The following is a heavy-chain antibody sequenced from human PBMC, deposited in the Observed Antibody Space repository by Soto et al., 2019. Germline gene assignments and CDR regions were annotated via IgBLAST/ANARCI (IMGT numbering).Heavy chain of an antibody. J-gene: IGHJ5*02. CDR3: AKRPRYCSSTSCYYWFDP. CDR2: TSGSGGST. Sequence: GGSLRLSCAASGFTFSSYAMSWVRQAPGKGLEWVSATSGSGGSTYYADSVKGRFTISRDNSKNTLYLQMNSLRAEDTAVYYCAKRPRYCSSTSCYYWFDPWGQGTLVTVSS. D-gene: IGHD2-2*01. CDR1: GFTFSSYA. V-gene: IGHV3-23*01.